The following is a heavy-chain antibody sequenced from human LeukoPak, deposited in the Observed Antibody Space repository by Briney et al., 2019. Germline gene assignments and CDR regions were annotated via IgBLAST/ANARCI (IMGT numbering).Heavy chain of an antibody. D-gene: IGHD1-26*01. J-gene: IGHJ4*02. V-gene: IGHV1-69*04. Sequence: GASVKISCKASGGTFSSYAISWVRQAPGQGLEWMGRIIPIFGIANYAQKFQGRATITADKSTSTAYMELSSLRSEDTAVYYCARDGGGWELLPPDYWGQGTLVTVSS. CDR3: ARDGGGWELLPPDY. CDR1: GGTFSSYA. CDR2: IIPIFGIA.